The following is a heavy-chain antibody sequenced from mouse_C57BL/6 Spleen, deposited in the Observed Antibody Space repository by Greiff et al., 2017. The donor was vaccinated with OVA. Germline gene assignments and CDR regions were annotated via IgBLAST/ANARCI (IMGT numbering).Heavy chain of an antibody. CDR3: ARSGSSGYFDY. CDR2: INPNNGGT. V-gene: IGHV1-26*01. CDR1: GYTFTDYY. J-gene: IGHJ2*01. D-gene: IGHD3-2*02. Sequence: EVQLQQSGPELVKPGASVKISCKASGYTFTDYYMNWVKQSHGKSLEWIGDINPNNGGTRYNQKFKGKATLTVDKSSSTASMELRRLPSEYAAVYYCARSGSSGYFDYWGQGTTLTVSS.